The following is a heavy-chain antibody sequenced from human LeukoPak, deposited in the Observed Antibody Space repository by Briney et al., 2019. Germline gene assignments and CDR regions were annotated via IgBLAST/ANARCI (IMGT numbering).Heavy chain of an antibody. CDR2: ISSSGEI. CDR1: GGSLWIGTYY. D-gene: IGHD5-12*01. J-gene: IGHJ1*01. Sequence: TLSLTCSVSGGSLWIGTYYWTWIRQHPMKGMDWIGYISSSGEIDYNPSLKSRLSLSLDMSKNQFSLCLSSVSAADTAVYYCARAKDIVEPISDEQYFQDWGQGTLVTVSS. CDR3: ARAKDIVEPISDEQYFQD. V-gene: IGHV4-31*03.